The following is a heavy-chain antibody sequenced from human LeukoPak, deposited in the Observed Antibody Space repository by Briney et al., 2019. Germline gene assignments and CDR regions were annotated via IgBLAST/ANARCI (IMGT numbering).Heavy chain of an antibody. CDR1: GGTFSSYA. CDR3: ARDREAGSSWTFDY. J-gene: IGHJ4*02. CDR2: IIPIFGTA. D-gene: IGHD6-13*01. V-gene: IGHV1-69*05. Sequence: ASVKVSCKASGGTFSSYAISWVRQAPGQGLEWMGRIIPIFGTANYAQKFQGRVTITTDESTSTAYMELSSLRSEDTAVYYCARDREAGSSWTFDYWGQGTLVTVSS.